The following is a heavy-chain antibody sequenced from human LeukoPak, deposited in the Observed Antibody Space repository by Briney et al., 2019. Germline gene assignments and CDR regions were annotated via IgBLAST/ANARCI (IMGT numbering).Heavy chain of an antibody. Sequence: PGGSLRLSCAASGFTFNSYGMHWVRQAPGKGLEWVAIIWFDGSNKDYADSVKGRFTISRDNSKNTVYLQMNSLRVEDTAVYCCARIGSSWSADYWGQGTLVTVSA. CDR1: GFTFNSYG. J-gene: IGHJ4*02. V-gene: IGHV3-33*01. D-gene: IGHD6-13*01. CDR3: ARIGSSWSADY. CDR2: IWFDGSNK.